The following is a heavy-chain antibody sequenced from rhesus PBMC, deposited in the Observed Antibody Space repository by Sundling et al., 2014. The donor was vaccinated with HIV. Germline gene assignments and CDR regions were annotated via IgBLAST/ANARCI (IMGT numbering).Heavy chain of an antibody. Sequence: EVQLVESGGGLVQPGGSLRLSCPDSGFIISSYNMYWVRQAPGKGLEWVSTINTGGGRTWYTDSVKGRFTISKENAKNTLYLQMDSLRAEDTAVYYCAKGEFCSGIYCHQGFYGLDSWGQGVVVTVSS. D-gene: IGHD2-27*01. CDR3: AKGEFCSGIYCHQGFYGLDS. CDR2: INTGGGRT. J-gene: IGHJ6*01. V-gene: IGHV3-8*01. CDR1: GFIISSYN.